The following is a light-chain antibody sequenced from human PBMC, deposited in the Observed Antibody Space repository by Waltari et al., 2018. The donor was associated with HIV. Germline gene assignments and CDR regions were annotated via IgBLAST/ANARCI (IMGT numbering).Light chain of an antibody. V-gene: IGLV2-23*02. Sequence: QSALTQPASVSGSPGQSITISCTGTSSAVGGYNYVSWYQQPPGKATKLMIYDINKRPSGVSNRFSGSKSGNTASLTISGVQAEDEADYYCCSHAGTTTLVFGGGTKLTVL. CDR2: DIN. CDR3: CSHAGTTTLV. J-gene: IGLJ2*01. CDR1: SSAVGGYNY.